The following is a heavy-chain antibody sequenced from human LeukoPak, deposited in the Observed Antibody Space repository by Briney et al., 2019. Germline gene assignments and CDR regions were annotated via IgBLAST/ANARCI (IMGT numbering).Heavy chain of an antibody. CDR3: ARGFRDTAMFLDY. CDR1: GSSFSNYA. D-gene: IGHD5-18*01. V-gene: IGHV3-48*03. J-gene: IGHJ4*02. Sequence: GGSLRLSCAASGSSFSNYAMHWVRQAPGKGMEWISCISSSGTTMYYADSVKGRFTISRDNAKNSLYLQMNSLRAEDTAVYYCARGFRDTAMFLDYWGQGTLVTVSS. CDR2: ISSSGTTM.